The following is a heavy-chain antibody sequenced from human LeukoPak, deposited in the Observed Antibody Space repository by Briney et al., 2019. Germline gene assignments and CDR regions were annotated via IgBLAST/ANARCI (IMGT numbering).Heavy chain of an antibody. D-gene: IGHD6-19*01. V-gene: IGHV4-59*01. Sequence: SETLSLTCTVSGGSISSYYWSWIRQPPGKGLGWIGYIYYSGSTNYNPSLKSRVSISVDTSKNQFSLKLSSVTAADTAVYYCARDTSGWYYFDYWGQGTLVTVPS. CDR3: ARDTSGWYYFDY. J-gene: IGHJ4*02. CDR2: IYYSGST. CDR1: GGSISSYY.